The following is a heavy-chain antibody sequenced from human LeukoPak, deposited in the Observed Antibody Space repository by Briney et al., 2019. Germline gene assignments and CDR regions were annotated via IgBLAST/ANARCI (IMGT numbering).Heavy chain of an antibody. J-gene: IGHJ4*02. D-gene: IGHD3-10*01. CDR2: IIPIFGTA. V-gene: IGHV1-69*05. CDR1: GGTFSSYA. Sequence: GSSVKVSCKASGGTFSSYAISWVRQARGQGLEWMGGIIPIFGTANYAQKFQGRVTITTDESTSTAYMELSSLRSEDTAVYYCARDFDDGSGHYYFDYWGQGTLVTVSS. CDR3: ARDFDDGSGHYYFDY.